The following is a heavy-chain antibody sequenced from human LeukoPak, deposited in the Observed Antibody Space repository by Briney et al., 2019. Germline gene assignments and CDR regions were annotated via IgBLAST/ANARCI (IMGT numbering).Heavy chain of an antibody. CDR3: ARDGRLGELSSFDY. CDR1: GFTFSSYA. D-gene: IGHD3-16*02. Sequence: GGSLRLSCAASGFTFSSYAMNWVRQAPGKGLEWVSSISSSSSYIYYADSVKGRFTISRDNAKNSLYLQMNSLRAEDTAVYYCARDGRLGELSSFDYWGQGTLVTVSS. CDR2: ISSSSSYI. J-gene: IGHJ4*02. V-gene: IGHV3-21*01.